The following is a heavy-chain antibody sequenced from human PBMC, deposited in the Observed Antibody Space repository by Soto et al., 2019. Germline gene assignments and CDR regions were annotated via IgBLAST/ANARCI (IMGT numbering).Heavy chain of an antibody. CDR1: GFTFSSYA. J-gene: IGHJ5*02. D-gene: IGHD6-6*01. Sequence: EVQLLESGGGLVQPGGSLRLSCAASGFTFSSYAMSWVRQAPGKGLEWVSAISGSGGSTYYADSVKGRFTISRDNSKITVYRQMTSLRADDKAVYYCAKDHSPWHLVTHNWFDPWGQGTLVTVSS. CDR2: ISGSGGST. V-gene: IGHV3-23*01. CDR3: AKDHSPWHLVTHNWFDP.